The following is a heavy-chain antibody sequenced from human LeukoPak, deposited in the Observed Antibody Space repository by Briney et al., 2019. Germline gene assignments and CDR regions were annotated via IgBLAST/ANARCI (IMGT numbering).Heavy chain of an antibody. J-gene: IGHJ4*02. CDR2: IYPGDSDI. CDR3: ASSSSSSSTFDY. V-gene: IGHV5-51*03. D-gene: IGHD6-6*01. Sequence: KPGASLNISCECSGYFFTSYWSCWVRQMAGKGLGWVGIIYPGDSDIRYSPSFQGQVTISADKSINTAYLQWSSLKASDTAMYYCASSSSSSSTFDYWGQGTLVTVSS. CDR1: GYFFTSYW.